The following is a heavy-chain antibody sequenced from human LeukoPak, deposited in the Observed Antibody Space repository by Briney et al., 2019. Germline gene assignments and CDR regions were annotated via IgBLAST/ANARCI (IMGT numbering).Heavy chain of an antibody. CDR3: ARSYRGRRFDY. J-gene: IGHJ4*02. CDR1: GYTFTGYY. D-gene: IGHD2-21*01. CDR2: INPSSGGT. Sequence: ASVKVSCKASGYTFTGYYVHWVRQAHGQGLEWMGWINPSSGGTNYAQKFQGRVTMTRDTSISTAYLELSRLRSDDTAVYYCARSYRGRRFDYWGQGTLVTVSS. V-gene: IGHV1-2*02.